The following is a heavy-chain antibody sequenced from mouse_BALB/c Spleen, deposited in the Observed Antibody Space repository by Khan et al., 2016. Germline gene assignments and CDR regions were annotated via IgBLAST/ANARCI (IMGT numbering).Heavy chain of an antibody. D-gene: IGHD2-4*01. CDR3: AMITTVAY. Sequence: EVELVESGGGLVKPGGSLKLSCAASGFTFSSYAMSWVRQTPEKRLEWVATISSGGSYTYYPDSVKGRFTISRDNAKNTLYLQMSSLRSEDTAMYYCAMITTVAYGGQGTLVTVSA. CDR1: GFTFSSYA. CDR2: ISSGGSYT. V-gene: IGHV5-9-1*01. J-gene: IGHJ3*01.